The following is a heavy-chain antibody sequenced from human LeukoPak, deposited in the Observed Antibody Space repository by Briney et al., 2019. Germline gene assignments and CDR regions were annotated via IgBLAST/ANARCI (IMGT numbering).Heavy chain of an antibody. J-gene: IGHJ6*03. CDR2: IYYSGST. CDR3: ARADRYGGNTNYYYYYMDV. D-gene: IGHD4-23*01. V-gene: IGHV4-59*01. Sequence: PSETLSLXCPVSGGSISSYYWSWIRQPPGKELEWIGYIYYSGSTNYNPSLKSRVTISVDTSKNQFSLKLSSVTAADTAVYYCARADRYGGNTNYYYYYMDVWGKGTTVTVSS. CDR1: GGSISSYY.